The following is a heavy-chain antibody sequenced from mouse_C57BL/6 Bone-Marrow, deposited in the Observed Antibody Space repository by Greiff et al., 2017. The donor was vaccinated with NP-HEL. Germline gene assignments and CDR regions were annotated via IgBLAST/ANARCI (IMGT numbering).Heavy chain of an antibody. CDR1: GYAFSSSW. Sequence: QVQLQQSGPELVKPGASVKLSCKASGYAFSSSWMNWVKQRPGKGLEWIGRIYPGGGDTNYNGKFKGKATLTADKSSSTAYMQLSSLTSEDSAVYCWARVNWDPFAYWGQGTLVTVSA. V-gene: IGHV1-82*01. D-gene: IGHD4-1*01. J-gene: IGHJ3*01. CDR3: ARVNWDPFAY. CDR2: IYPGGGDT.